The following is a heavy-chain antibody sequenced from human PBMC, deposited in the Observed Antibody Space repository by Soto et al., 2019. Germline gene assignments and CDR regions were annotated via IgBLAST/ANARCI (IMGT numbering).Heavy chain of an antibody. J-gene: IGHJ4*02. Sequence: GGSLRLSCAASGFTFSSYGMHWVRQAPGKGLVWVARITNDGSITDYADSVKGRFTVSRDNPKNTLYLQMNSLKAEDTAVYYCARDTDGLHYWGQGTLVTVSS. CDR1: GFTFSSYG. CDR3: ARDTDGLHY. V-gene: IGHV3-74*01. CDR2: ITNDGSIT.